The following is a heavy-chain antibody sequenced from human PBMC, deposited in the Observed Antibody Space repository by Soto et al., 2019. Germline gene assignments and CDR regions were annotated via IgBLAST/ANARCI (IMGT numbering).Heavy chain of an antibody. J-gene: IGHJ5*02. CDR3: AGQTFTIAAASYGRSNWFDP. Sequence: PSESLSLTCSASGGSITSRSPFWGWVRQPAGKGLEWIGTIYFTGNTYYTPSLKSRLTMSIDTSKNEFSLRLNSVTAADTGVYYCAGQTFTIAAASYGRSNWFDPWGPGTLVTVSS. CDR1: GGSITSRSPF. D-gene: IGHD6-25*01. CDR2: IYFTGNT. V-gene: IGHV4-39*01.